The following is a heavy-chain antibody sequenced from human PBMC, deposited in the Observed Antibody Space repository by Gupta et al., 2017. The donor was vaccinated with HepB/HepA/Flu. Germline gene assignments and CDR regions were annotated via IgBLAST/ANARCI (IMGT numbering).Heavy chain of an antibody. CDR1: GGSISSGGHF. J-gene: IGHJ4*02. D-gene: IGHD6-13*01. CDR3: AWDGGQQLALNYFDY. CDR2: IYYSGSA. V-gene: IGHV4-31*03. Sequence: QVQLQESGPGLVKPSQTLSLTCTVSGGSISSGGHFWTWIRQHPGKGLEWIGYIYYSGSAYYSPSLKSRATISVDTSNNQFSLRLTSVTAADTAMYFCAWDGGQQLALNYFDYWGQGTLVTVSS.